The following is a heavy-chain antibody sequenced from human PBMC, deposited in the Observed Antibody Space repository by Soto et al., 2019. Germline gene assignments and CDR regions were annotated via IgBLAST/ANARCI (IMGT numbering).Heavy chain of an antibody. D-gene: IGHD1-1*01. CDR1: GYSFTSYW. CDR3: ARHIPWNEWDYYGMDV. J-gene: IGHJ6*02. CDR2: IDPSDSYT. V-gene: IGHV5-10-1*01. Sequence: GESLKISCKGSGYSFTSYWISWVRQMPGKGLEWMGSIDPSDSYTNYSPSFQGHVTISADKSISTAYLQWSSLKASDTAMYYCARHIPWNEWDYYGMDVWGQGTTVTV.